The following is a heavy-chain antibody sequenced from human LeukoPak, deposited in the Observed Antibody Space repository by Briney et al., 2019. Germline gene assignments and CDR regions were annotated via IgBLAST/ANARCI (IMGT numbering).Heavy chain of an antibody. CDR1: GFTFSSYA. J-gene: IGHJ4*02. CDR3: ARVARDCGSTTCYSHFDY. Sequence: PGRSLRLSCAASGFTFSSYAMHWVRQTPGKGLEWVAVISYDGSNKYYADSVKGRFTISRDNAKNSLYLRMNSLRAEDTAMYYCARVARDCGSTTCYSHFDYWGQGTLVTVSS. D-gene: IGHD2-2*01. V-gene: IGHV3-30-3*01. CDR2: ISYDGSNK.